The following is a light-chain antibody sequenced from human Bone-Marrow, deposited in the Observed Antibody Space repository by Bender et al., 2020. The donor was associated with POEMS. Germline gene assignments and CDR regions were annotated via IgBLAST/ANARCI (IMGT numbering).Light chain of an antibody. Sequence: QSVLTQPPSVSGAPGQRVTISCTGSSSNIGAGYDVHWYQRLPGTAPKLLIYGNSNRPSGVPDRVSGSKSGTSASLAITGLQTEDEADYYCCSYAGTSTYVFGTGTKVTVL. CDR2: GNS. CDR1: SSNIGAGYD. J-gene: IGLJ1*01. CDR3: CSYAGTSTYV. V-gene: IGLV1-40*01.